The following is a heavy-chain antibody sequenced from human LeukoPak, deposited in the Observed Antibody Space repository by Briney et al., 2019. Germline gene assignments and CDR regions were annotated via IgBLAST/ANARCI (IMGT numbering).Heavy chain of an antibody. CDR2: IYYSGST. V-gene: IGHV4-59*01. CDR1: GGSISSYY. J-gene: IGHJ4*02. D-gene: IGHD6-13*01. CDR3: ARVSPILRSWYPWFDY. Sequence: SETLSLTCTVSGGSISSYYWSWIRQPPGKGLEWLGYIYYSGSTNYNPSLKSRVTISVDTSKNQFSLKLSSVTAADTAVYYCARVSPILRSWYPWFDYWGQGTLVTVSS.